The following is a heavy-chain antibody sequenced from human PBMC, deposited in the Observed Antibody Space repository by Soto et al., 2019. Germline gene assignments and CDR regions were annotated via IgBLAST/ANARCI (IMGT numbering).Heavy chain of an antibody. V-gene: IGHV3-7*01. CDR2: IKQDGSEK. CDR3: ARDWFSTVTPFFDY. CDR1: GFTFSSYW. D-gene: IGHD4-17*01. Sequence: EVQLVESGGGLVQPGGSLRLSCAASGFTFSSYWMSCVRQAPGKGLEWVANIKQDGSEKYYVDSVKGRFTISRDNAKNSLYLQMNSRRAEDTAVYYCARDWFSTVTPFFDYWGQGTLVTVSS. J-gene: IGHJ4*02.